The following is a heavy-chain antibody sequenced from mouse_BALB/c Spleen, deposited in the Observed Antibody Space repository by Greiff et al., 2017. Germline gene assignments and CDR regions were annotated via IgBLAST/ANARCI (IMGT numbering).Heavy chain of an antibody. J-gene: IGHJ4*01. CDR2: ISDGGSYT. Sequence: EVKLQESGGGLVKPGGSLKLSCAASGFTFSDYYMYWVRQTPEKRLEWVATISDGGSYTYYPDSVKGRFTISRDNAKNNLYLQMSSLKSEDTAMYYCARYGYEGAMDYWGQGTSVTVSS. CDR3: ARYGYEGAMDY. CDR1: GFTFSDYY. D-gene: IGHD2-2*01. V-gene: IGHV5-4*02.